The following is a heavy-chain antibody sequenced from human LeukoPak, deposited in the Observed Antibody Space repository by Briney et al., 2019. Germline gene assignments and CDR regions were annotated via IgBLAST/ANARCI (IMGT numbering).Heavy chain of an antibody. CDR3: ARFTHGLDV. V-gene: IGHV5-10-1*01. CDR1: GSKFTSYW. CDR2: IDPSDSYT. Sequence: PGESLQISCKCSGSKFTSYWISWVRQMPGKGLEWMGRIDPSDSYTNYSPSFQGHVTISVDKSISTAYLQWSSLKASDTAMYYCARFTHGLDVWGHGTTVTVSS. J-gene: IGHJ6*02.